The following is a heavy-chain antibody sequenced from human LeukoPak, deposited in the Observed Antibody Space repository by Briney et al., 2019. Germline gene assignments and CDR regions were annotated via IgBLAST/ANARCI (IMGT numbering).Heavy chain of an antibody. V-gene: IGHV1-2*06. D-gene: IGHD2-15*01. CDR2: INPNSGGT. Sequence: ASVKVSCKASGYTFTGYYMHWVRQAPGQGLEWMGRINPNSGGTNYAQKLQGRVTMARDTSISTAYMELSRLRSDDTAVYYWARGSSGYCSGGSCYPPGYWGQGTLVTVSS. J-gene: IGHJ4*02. CDR1: GYTFTGYY. CDR3: ARGSSGYCSGGSCYPPGY.